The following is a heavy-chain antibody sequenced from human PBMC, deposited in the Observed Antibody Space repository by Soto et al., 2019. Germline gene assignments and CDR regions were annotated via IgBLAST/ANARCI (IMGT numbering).Heavy chain of an antibody. Sequence: SETLSLTCTVSGGSISPYYWSWIRQAPGKGLEWIGYIYYSGNTKYDPSLKSRVTISVDTSKNQFSLEVSSVTAADTAVYYCARERSYYESSGHSYFDYWGPGNMVNAPQ. V-gene: IGHV4-59*01. CDR1: GGSISPYY. CDR3: ARERSYYESSGHSYFDY. D-gene: IGHD3-22*01. J-gene: IGHJ4*02. CDR2: IYYSGNT.